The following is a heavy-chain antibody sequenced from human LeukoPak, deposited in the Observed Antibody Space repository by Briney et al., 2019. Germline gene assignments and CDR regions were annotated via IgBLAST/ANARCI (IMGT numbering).Heavy chain of an antibody. D-gene: IGHD2-21*01. CDR2: IVGDSSKI. V-gene: IGHV3-23*01. CDR3: AKQPYNYYYLDV. J-gene: IGHJ6*03. CDR1: GLTFHDYA. Sequence: GGSLRLSCAISGLTFHDYAMTWVRQAPGKGLEWVSTIVGDSSKIYYADSVRGRFTISRDNSNYMLFLHMNSLRAEDMAIYYCAKQPYNYYYLDVWGKGTTVNVSS.